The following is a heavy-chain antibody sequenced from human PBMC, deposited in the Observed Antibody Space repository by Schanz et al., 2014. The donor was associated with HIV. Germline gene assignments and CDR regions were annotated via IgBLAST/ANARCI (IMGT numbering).Heavy chain of an antibody. CDR2: IRHDGGAT. J-gene: IGHJ4*02. CDR1: GFTFSDFS. V-gene: IGHV3-23*01. CDR3: AKPEYDSRGNSQSRFDY. D-gene: IGHD3-22*01. Sequence: QVLESGGGLVQTGGSLRLSCVASGFTFSDFSMNWVRRAPGKGLEWISAIRHDGGATYYADSVNGRFTISRDNSKNTLYLQMTTLRIDDTAVYYCAKPEYDSRGNSQSRFDYWGQGTLVTVSS.